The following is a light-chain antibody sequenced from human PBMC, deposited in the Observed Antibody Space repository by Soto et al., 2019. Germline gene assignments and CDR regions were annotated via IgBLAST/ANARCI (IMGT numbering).Light chain of an antibody. J-gene: IGKJ5*01. CDR1: QSVTSTY. V-gene: IGKV3-20*01. CDR2: CAS. Sequence: EMGLTQSPGTLSLSPGERATLSCRASQSVTSTYLGWYQQKPGQAPSLLIYCASSRATGSPDRFSGSGSGTDFTLTISRLEPEDFAVYYCQQYVSPPITFGQGTRLEIK. CDR3: QQYVSPPIT.